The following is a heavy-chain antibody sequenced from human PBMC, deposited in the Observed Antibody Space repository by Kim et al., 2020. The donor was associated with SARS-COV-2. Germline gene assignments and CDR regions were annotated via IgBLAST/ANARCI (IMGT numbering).Heavy chain of an antibody. J-gene: IGHJ4*02. V-gene: IGHV4-59*01. CDR3: ARSLGGSGSYYNAFDY. D-gene: IGHD3-10*01. Sequence: SLKSRVTISVDTSKNHVSLKLSSVTAADTAVYYCARSLGGSGSYYNAFDYWGQGTLVTVSS.